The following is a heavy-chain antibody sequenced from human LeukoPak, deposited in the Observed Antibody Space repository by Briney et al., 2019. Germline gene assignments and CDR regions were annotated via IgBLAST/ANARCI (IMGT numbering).Heavy chain of an antibody. CDR1: GFTFSTYG. D-gene: IGHD3-22*01. Sequence: GGSLRLSWAASGFTFSTYGMHWVRQAPGKGLEWVAIISYDGSNKYYGDSVKGRFTISRDNSKNTLYLQMNSLRAEDTAVYYCAKARQKYYYDSSGYSVDYWGQGTLVTVSS. CDR3: AKARQKYYYDSSGYSVDY. J-gene: IGHJ4*02. CDR2: ISYDGSNK. V-gene: IGHV3-30*18.